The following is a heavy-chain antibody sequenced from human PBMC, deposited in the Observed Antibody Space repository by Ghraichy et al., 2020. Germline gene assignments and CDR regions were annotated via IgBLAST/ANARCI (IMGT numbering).Heavy chain of an antibody. D-gene: IGHD1-26*01. Sequence: GGSLRLSCAASGFTFSRYCMCWVRQAPGKGLEWVANIKVDGGEKYYVDSVEGRFTISRDNAKNSLYLQMNSLRGEDTALYYCARETSHGDGSPDYWGQGTLVTVSS. CDR1: GFTFSRYC. CDR3: ARETSHGDGSPDY. J-gene: IGHJ4*02. V-gene: IGHV3-7*01. CDR2: IKVDGGEK.